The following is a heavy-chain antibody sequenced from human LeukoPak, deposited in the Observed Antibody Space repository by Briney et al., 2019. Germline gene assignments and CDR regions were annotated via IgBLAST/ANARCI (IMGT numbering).Heavy chain of an antibody. CDR3: TKVRSGSSSWALRVFDY. V-gene: IGHV3-23*01. J-gene: IGHJ4*02. CDR2: ISPAGGTT. Sequence: RPGGSLRLSCAVSGFTFSSEAVGWVRQLPGGGLEWVSTISPAGGTTYYAESMKGRFTISRDNSRSTLYLQMNSLRVEDTAVYYCTKVRSGSSSWALRVFDYWGQGALVTVSS. D-gene: IGHD6-13*01. CDR1: GFTFSSEA.